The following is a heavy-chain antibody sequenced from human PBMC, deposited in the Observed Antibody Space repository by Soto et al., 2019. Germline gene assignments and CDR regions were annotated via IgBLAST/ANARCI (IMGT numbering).Heavy chain of an antibody. D-gene: IGHD3-3*01. J-gene: IGHJ4*02. CDR1: GGTFSSYA. Sequence: GASVKVSCKASGGTFSSYAISWVRQAPGQGLEWMGGIIPIFGTANYAQKFQGRVTITADKSTSTAYMELSSLRSEDTAVYYCARPNSTIFGVVINTNPFDYWGQGTLVTVSS. V-gene: IGHV1-69*06. CDR3: ARPNSTIFGVVINTNPFDY. CDR2: IIPIFGTA.